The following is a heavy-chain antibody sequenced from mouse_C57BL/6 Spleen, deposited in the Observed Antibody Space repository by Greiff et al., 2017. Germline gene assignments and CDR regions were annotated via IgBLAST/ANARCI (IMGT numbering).Heavy chain of an antibody. V-gene: IGHV1-53*01. D-gene: IGHD2-4*01. CDR2: INPSNGGT. J-gene: IGHJ3*01. CDR1: GYTFTSYW. Sequence: QVQLQQPGTELVKPGASVKLSCKASGYTFTSYWMHWVKQRPGQGLEWIGNINPSNGGTNYNEKFKSKAILTVDTSSSTAYMQLSSLTSEDSAVYFCARRGYYDYDTAWFAYWGQGPLVTVSA. CDR3: ARRGYYDYDTAWFAY.